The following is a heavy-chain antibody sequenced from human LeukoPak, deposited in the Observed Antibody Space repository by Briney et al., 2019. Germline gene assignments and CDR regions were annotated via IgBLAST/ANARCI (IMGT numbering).Heavy chain of an antibody. D-gene: IGHD1-26*01. CDR3: SRESGPFCPFGH. J-gene: IGHJ4*02. CDR1: GFTVSSNY. CDR2: IYSGGST. V-gene: IGHV3-53*01. Sequence: GGSLRLSCAASGFTVSSNYMNWVRQAPGKGLEWVSVIYSGGSTYYADSVKGRFTISRDNSKNTLYLQMNSLRAEDTAVYYCSRESGPFCPFGHWGQGTLVAVTS.